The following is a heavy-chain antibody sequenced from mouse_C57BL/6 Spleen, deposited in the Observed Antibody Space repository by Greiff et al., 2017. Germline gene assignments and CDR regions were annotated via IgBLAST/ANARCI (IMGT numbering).Heavy chain of an antibody. V-gene: IGHV14-4*01. Sequence: VQLQQSGAALVRPGASVKLSCTASGFNIKDDYMHWVKQRPEQGLEWIGWIDPENGDTEYASKFQGKATITADTSSNTAYLQLSSLTSEDTAVYYCTTITTVVADYWGQGTTLTVSS. D-gene: IGHD1-1*01. CDR3: TTITTVVADY. CDR2: IDPENGDT. J-gene: IGHJ2*01. CDR1: GFNIKDDY.